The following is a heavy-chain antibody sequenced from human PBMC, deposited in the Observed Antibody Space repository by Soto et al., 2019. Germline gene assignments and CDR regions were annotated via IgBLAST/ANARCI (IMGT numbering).Heavy chain of an antibody. V-gene: IGHV2-5*01. J-gene: IGHJ6*01. D-gene: IGHD6-19*01. CDR1: GFSLSTSGVG. CDR3: AHIGIAVAGASFQHYYYGMGV. CDR2: IYWNDDK. Sequence: PTLVSPTQALTLTCTFSGFSLSTSGVGVGWIRQPPGKALEWLALIYWNDDKRYSPSLNSRLTSTKDTSTHQVVLTMTNMDPVDTAKYYCAHIGIAVAGASFQHYYYGMGVWGQGTRV.